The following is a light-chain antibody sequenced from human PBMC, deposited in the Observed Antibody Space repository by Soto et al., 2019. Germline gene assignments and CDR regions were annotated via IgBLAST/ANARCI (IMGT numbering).Light chain of an antibody. Sequence: DVVMNQSPLSLPVTLGRPASISCRSSQSLVYSDGNTYLSWFQQRPGQSPRRRIYMVSNRDSGVPDKFSGSGLGADFTLIISRVEAEDVGVYYCMQGTLWPRAFGQGTRLVIK. CDR2: MVS. CDR1: QSLVYSDGNTY. V-gene: IGKV2-30*01. CDR3: MQGTLWPRA. J-gene: IGKJ5*01.